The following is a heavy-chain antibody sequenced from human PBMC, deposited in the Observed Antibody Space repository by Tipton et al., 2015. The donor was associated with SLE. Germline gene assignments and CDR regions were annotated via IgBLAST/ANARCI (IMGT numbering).Heavy chain of an antibody. D-gene: IGHD6-19*01. CDR3: ARDIGSGWCPDY. V-gene: IGHV3-7*01. CDR1: GFTFSSYW. Sequence: SLRLSCAASGFTFSSYWMSWVRQAPGKGLEWVANIKQDGSEKYYVDSVKGRFTIPRDNAKNSLYLQMNSLRAEDTAVYYCARDIGSGWCPDYWGQGTLVTASS. J-gene: IGHJ4*02. CDR2: IKQDGSEK.